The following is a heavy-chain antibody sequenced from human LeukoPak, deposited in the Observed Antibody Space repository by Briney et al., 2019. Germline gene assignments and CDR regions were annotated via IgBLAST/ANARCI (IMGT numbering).Heavy chain of an antibody. V-gene: IGHV3-48*02. CDR3: VRSELGYCSRTSCVFDA. Sequence: GGSLRLSCAASGFTFYSYSMNWVRQAPGKGLEWVSYISSTSGSIYYAESVKGRFTISRDNAQNSLYLQMNSLRDEDTAVYYCVRSELGYCSRTSCVFDAWGQGTLATVSS. J-gene: IGHJ5*02. CDR1: GFTFYSYS. CDR2: ISSTSGSI. D-gene: IGHD2-2*01.